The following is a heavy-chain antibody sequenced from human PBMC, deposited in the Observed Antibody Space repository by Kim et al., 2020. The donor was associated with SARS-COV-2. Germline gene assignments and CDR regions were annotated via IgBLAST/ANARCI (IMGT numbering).Heavy chain of an antibody. CDR3: ERGGERCSSISCQPGGF. CDR2: ISSSSAYK. D-gene: IGHD2-2*01. Sequence: GGSLRLSCAASGVTFSSYSMNWVRQAPGKGLEWVALISSSSAYKYYGDSMKGRFNLSRDNAQNSGYLQMNSLRAEDTAVHYCERGGERCSSISCQPGGF. V-gene: IGHV3-21*01. J-gene: IGHJ5*01. CDR1: GVTFSSYS.